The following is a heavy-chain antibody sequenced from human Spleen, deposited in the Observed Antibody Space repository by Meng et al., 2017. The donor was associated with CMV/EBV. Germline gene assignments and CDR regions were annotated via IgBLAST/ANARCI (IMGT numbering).Heavy chain of an antibody. CDR3: AASDYGELPIDY. Sequence: SVQVSCKASGFTFISSVVQWVRQARGQRLEWIGWIVVGSGNTNYAQKFQERVTITRDMSRSTAYMELSSLRSEDTAVYYCAASDYGELPIDYWGQGTLVTVSS. V-gene: IGHV1-58*01. CDR1: GFTFISSV. D-gene: IGHD3-10*01. CDR2: IVVGSGNT. J-gene: IGHJ4*02.